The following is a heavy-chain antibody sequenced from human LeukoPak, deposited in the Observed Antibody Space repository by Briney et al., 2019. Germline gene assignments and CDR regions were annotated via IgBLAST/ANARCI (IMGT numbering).Heavy chain of an antibody. CDR3: ARASIAAAGPVD. Sequence: PSETLSLTCTVSGYSISSGYYWGWLRPPPGKGLEWIGSIYYSGSTYYNPSLKSRVTISGDTSKNQFSLKLSSVTAADTAVYYCARASIAAAGPVDWGQGTLVTVSS. CDR2: IYYSGST. D-gene: IGHD6-13*01. V-gene: IGHV4-38-2*02. J-gene: IGHJ4*02. CDR1: GYSISSGYY.